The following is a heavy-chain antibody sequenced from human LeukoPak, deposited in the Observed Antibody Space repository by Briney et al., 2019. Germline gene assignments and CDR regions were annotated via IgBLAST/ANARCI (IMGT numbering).Heavy chain of an antibody. V-gene: IGHV1-69*05. CDR3: ARDPWGAVAGTLDY. CDR2: IIPIFGTA. Sequence: SVKVSCKASGGTFSSYAISWVRQAPGQGLEWMGGIIPIFGTANYAQKFQGRVTITTDESTSTAYMELSSLRSEDTAVYYCARDPWGAVAGTLDYWGQGTLVTVSS. J-gene: IGHJ4*02. D-gene: IGHD6-19*01. CDR1: GGTFSSYA.